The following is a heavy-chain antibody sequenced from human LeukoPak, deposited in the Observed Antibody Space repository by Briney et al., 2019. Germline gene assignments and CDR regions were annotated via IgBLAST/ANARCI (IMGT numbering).Heavy chain of an antibody. V-gene: IGHV3-21*01. J-gene: IGHJ4*02. CDR2: ISGDSSHI. CDR3: TRTLQSVRDGYKSFDS. CDR1: GFTFSSYS. D-gene: IGHD5-24*01. Sequence: GGSLRLSCAASGFTFSSYSMNWVRQAPGKGLEWVSSISGDSSHIYYADSVKGRFTISRDNAENSLYLQMNGLRAEDTAVYYCTRTLQSVRDGYKSFDSWGQGTLVTVSS.